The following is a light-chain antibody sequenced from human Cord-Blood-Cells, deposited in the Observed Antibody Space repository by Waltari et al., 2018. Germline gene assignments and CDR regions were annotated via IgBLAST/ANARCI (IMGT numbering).Light chain of an antibody. CDR3: QQRSNWT. V-gene: IGKV3-11*01. CDR1: QRVSSY. Sequence: EIALTQYPATLSWSPGERPTLSCRASQRVSSYLAWYQQQPGQAPRLLIYDASNSATGLPARFSGSGSGTDFTLTISSLEPEDFAVYYCQQRSNWTFGQGTKVKIK. J-gene: IGKJ1*01. CDR2: DAS.